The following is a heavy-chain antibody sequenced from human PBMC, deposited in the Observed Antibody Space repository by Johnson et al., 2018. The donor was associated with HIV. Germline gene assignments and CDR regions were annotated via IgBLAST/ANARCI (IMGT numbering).Heavy chain of an antibody. CDR1: GFTFSRYW. Sequence: VQLVESGGGLVQPGGSLRLSCAASGFTFSRYWMSWVRQAPGKGLEWVANIKQDGSEKYYVDSVKGRFTISRDNAKNSLYLQMNSLRAEDTAVYYCARAEGLTGRNAFDIWGQGTMVTVSS. D-gene: IGHD1-20*01. V-gene: IGHV3-7*01. J-gene: IGHJ3*02. CDR3: ARAEGLTGRNAFDI. CDR2: IKQDGSEK.